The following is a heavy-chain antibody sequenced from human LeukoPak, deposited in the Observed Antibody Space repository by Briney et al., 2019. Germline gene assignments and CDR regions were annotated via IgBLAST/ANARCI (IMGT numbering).Heavy chain of an antibody. CDR2: ISYDGSNK. Sequence: GGSLRLSCAASGFTFSSYAMQWVRQARGKGVEWVAVISYDGSNKYYADSVKGRFTISRDNSKNTLYLQMNSLRAEDTAVYYCARERRSGLIDYWGQGTLVTVSS. J-gene: IGHJ4*02. D-gene: IGHD1-1*01. V-gene: IGHV3-30*04. CDR3: ARERRSGLIDY. CDR1: GFTFSSYA.